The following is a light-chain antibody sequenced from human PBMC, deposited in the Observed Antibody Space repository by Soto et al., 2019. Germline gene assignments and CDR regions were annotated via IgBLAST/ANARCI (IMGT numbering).Light chain of an antibody. J-gene: IGKJ3*01. Sequence: EIVLTQSPGTLSLSPGERATLSCRASQSVSSSYLAWYQQKPGQAPRLLIYGASSMATGIPDRFSGSGSGTDFTLTISRLEPEDFAVYYCQQRGTFGPGTKVDIK. CDR2: GAS. CDR1: QSVSSSY. V-gene: IGKV3-20*01. CDR3: QQRGT.